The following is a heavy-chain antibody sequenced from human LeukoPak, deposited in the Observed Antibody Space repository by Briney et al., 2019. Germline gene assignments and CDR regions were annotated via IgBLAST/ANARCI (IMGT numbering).Heavy chain of an antibody. D-gene: IGHD3-10*01. CDR3: ARDPTIELRGVIINYFDY. V-gene: IGHV4-61*02. CDR1: GGSISSGSYY. Sequence: ASETLSLTYTVSGGSISSGSYYWSWIRQPAGKGLEWIGRIYTSGSTNYNPSLKSRVTISVDTSKTQFSLKLSSVTAADTAVYYCARDPTIELRGVIINYFDYWGQGTLVTVSS. CDR2: IYTSGST. J-gene: IGHJ4*02.